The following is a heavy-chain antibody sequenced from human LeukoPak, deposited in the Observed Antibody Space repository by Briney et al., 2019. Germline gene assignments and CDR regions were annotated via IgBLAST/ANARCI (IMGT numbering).Heavy chain of an antibody. Sequence: GGSLRLSCAASGFTVSNYAMHWVRQAPGEGLEYVLALNSDGISTYYADSVRGRFTISRDNSKNTLFLQMGSVRPEDMAVYYCARRAGSGTTASDIWGPGTMVTVSS. J-gene: IGHJ3*02. CDR2: LNSDGIST. D-gene: IGHD1-1*01. V-gene: IGHV3-64*02. CDR3: ARRAGSGTTASDI. CDR1: GFTVSNYA.